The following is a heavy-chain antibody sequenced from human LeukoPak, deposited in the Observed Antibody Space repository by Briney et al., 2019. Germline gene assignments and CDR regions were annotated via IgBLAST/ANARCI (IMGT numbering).Heavy chain of an antibody. V-gene: IGHV1-69*13. CDR2: IIPIFGTA. D-gene: IGHD3-22*01. CDR3: ARGGGYYDSSGYYFR. Sequence: SVKVSCKASGGTFSSYAISWVRQAPGQGLEWMGGIIPIFGTANYAQKFQGRVTITADESTSAAYMELSSLRSEDTAVYYCARGGGYYDSSGYYFRWGQGTLVTVSS. CDR1: GGTFSSYA. J-gene: IGHJ4*02.